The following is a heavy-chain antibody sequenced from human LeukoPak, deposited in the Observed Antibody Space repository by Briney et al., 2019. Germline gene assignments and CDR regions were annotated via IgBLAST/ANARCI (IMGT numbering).Heavy chain of an antibody. J-gene: IGHJ3*02. Sequence: GGSLRLSCAASGFTLSSYTMTWVRQAPGKGLEWVSSISSSSSYIYYADSVKGRFTISRDNAKNSLYLQMNSLRAEDTAVYYCARDWVGDYVWGSYRTDAFDIWGQGTMVTVSS. CDR1: GFTLSSYT. D-gene: IGHD3-16*02. CDR3: ARDWVGDYVWGSYRTDAFDI. CDR2: ISSSSSYI. V-gene: IGHV3-21*01.